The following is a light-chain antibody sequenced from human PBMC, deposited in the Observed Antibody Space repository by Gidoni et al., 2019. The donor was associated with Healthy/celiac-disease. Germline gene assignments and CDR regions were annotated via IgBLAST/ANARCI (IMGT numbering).Light chain of an antibody. CDR2: DAS. J-gene: IGKJ1*01. CDR1: QSISSW. CDR3: QQYNSSRT. V-gene: IGKV1-5*01. Sequence: DIQMTQSPSTLSASVGDRVTITCRASQSISSWLAWYQQKPGKAPKLLIYDASSVESGVPSRFSGSGAGTEFTLTISSLQPDDFATYYCQQYNSSRTFGQGTKVEIK.